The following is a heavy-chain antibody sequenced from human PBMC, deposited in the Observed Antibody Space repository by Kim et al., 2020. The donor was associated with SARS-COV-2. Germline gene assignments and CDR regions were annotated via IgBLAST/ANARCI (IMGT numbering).Heavy chain of an antibody. CDR2: IRSSGDGT. D-gene: IGHD3-10*01. V-gene: IGHV3-23*01. CDR1: GFTFSNYA. J-gene: IGHJ4*02. Sequence: GGSLRLSCAASGFTFSNYAMSWVCQVPGMGLEWVSSIRSSGDGTSYAASVKGRFTISRDNSKSTLYLQMNSLRAEDTALYYCANSRVFGSANVWGQGTLVTVSS. CDR3: ANSRVFGSANV.